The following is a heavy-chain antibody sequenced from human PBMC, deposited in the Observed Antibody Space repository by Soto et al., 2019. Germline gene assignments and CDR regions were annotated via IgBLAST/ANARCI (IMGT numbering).Heavy chain of an antibody. CDR2: VNPILSMS. D-gene: IGHD3-10*01. J-gene: IGHJ4*02. V-gene: IGHV1-69*04. Sequence: QVQLVQSGAEVKRPGSSVKVSCKASGDTFNFYSINWVRQAPGLGLEWMGRVNPILSMSNYAQRFQGRVTMAAEESTRTAYMDLGGLRSEDTANYYCATSYGSGYRAFDFWGQGALVTVSS. CDR1: GDTFNFYS. CDR3: ATSYGSGYRAFDF.